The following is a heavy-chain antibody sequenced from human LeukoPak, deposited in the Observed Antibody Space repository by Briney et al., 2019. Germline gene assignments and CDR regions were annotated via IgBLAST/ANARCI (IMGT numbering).Heavy chain of an antibody. Sequence: PSQTLSLTCTVSGGSISSGGYYWSWIRQHPGKGLERIGYIYYSGSTYYNPSLNSRVTISVNTSKNQFSLKLSSVTAADTAVYYCARQRGCCSSTSCHNWFDPWGQGTLVTVSS. CDR2: IYYSGST. J-gene: IGHJ5*02. V-gene: IGHV4-31*03. D-gene: IGHD2-2*01. CDR3: ARQRGCCSSTSCHNWFDP. CDR1: GGSISSGGYY.